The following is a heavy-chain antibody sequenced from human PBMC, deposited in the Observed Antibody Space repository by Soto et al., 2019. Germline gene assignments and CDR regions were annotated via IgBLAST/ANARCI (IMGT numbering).Heavy chain of an antibody. Sequence: SQTLSLTCAISGDSVSSNSAAWYWIRQSPSRGLEWLGRTYYRSEGYDEYALSVKGRLTFTLATFNNQFSLQLDSVTPEDSAVNYFARGVMLFGEGVVDDAFAIWAQGALVPGSS. J-gene: IGHJ3*02. CDR3: ARGVMLFGEGVVDDAFAI. V-gene: IGHV6-1*01. CDR1: GDSVSSNSAA. D-gene: IGHD3-16*01. CDR2: TYYRSEGYD.